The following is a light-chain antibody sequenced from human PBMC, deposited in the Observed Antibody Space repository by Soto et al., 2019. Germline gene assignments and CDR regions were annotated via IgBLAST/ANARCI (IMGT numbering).Light chain of an antibody. CDR1: RAISNS. CDR3: QKYNSAPFT. J-gene: IGKJ2*01. Sequence: DIQMTQSPSSLSASVGDRVTITCRASRAISNSLAWYQQKPGKVPELLIFAASTLQSGVPSRFSGSGSGTDFTLTISSLQPEDVAVYYCQKYNSAPFTFGQGTKLEIK. CDR2: AAS. V-gene: IGKV1-27*01.